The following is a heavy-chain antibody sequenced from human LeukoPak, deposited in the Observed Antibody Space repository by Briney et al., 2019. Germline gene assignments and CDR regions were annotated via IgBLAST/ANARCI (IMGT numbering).Heavy chain of an antibody. J-gene: IGHJ4*02. CDR2: IIPILGIA. V-gene: IGHV1-69*04. CDR1: GDTFSRYA. CDR3: ARVTTSEYYSDY. D-gene: IGHD3-22*01. Sequence: RASVKVSCKASGDTFSRYAITWVRQAPGQGLEWMGGIIPILGIANYAQKFQGRVTITADKSTSTAYMELSSLRSEDTALYYCARVTTSEYYSDYWGQGTLVTVSS.